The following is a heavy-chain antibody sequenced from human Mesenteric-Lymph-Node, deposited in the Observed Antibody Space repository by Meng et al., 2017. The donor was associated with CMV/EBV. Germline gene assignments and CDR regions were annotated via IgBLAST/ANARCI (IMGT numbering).Heavy chain of an antibody. CDR3: TRDESLGFDC. CDR1: GDSVSSNSAT. Sequence: SQTLSLTCAISGDSVSSNSATWNWIRQSPSRGLEWLGRTYYRSQWYNDYVVSVKSRITINPDTSKNQFSLHLNSVTPEDTAVYFCTRDESLGFDCWGQGTPVTVSS. J-gene: IGHJ4*02. CDR2: TYYRSQWYN. V-gene: IGHV6-1*01. D-gene: IGHD3-16*01.